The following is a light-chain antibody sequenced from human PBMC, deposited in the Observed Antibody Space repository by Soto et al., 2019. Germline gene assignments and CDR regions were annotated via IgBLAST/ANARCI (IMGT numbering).Light chain of an antibody. CDR1: SSDVGAYNY. CDR2: DVG. CDR3: CSYAGSSSYV. J-gene: IGLJ1*01. Sequence: QSALTQPRSVSGSPGQSVTISCTGTSSDVGAYNYVSWYQQHPGKAPKLMIYDVGKRPSGVPDRFSGSKSGHTASLTISGLQAEDEADYYCCSYAGSSSYVFGTGTKVT. V-gene: IGLV2-11*01.